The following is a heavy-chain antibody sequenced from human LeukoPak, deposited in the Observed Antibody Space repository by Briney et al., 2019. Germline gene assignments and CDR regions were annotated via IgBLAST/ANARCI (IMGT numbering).Heavy chain of an antibody. J-gene: IGHJ3*02. CDR3: ARAPYSDAMGAFDI. CDR2: ISSSSSYI. CDR1: GFTFSSYS. V-gene: IGHV3-21*01. D-gene: IGHD2-2*01. Sequence: GGSLRLSCAASGFTFSSYSMNWVRQAPGKGLEWVSSISSSSSYIYYADSVKGRFTISRDNAKNSLYLQMNSLRAEDTAVYYCARAPYSDAMGAFDIWGQGTMVTVSS.